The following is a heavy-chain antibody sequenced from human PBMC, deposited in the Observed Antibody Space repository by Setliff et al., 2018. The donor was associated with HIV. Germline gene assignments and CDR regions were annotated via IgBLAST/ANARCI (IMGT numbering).Heavy chain of an antibody. D-gene: IGHD6-19*01. V-gene: IGHV3-23*01. CDR3: AKLAPSYSSGKDDF. J-gene: IGHJ4*02. CDR2: IVGGASST. Sequence: LKISCVASGFTFINYAMSWVRQAPGKGLEWVSAIVGGASSTVYADSVKGRFTISRDNSKNTLYLQMNSLRPEDTAIYYCAKLAPSYSSGKDDFWGQGTLVTVSS. CDR1: GFTFINYA.